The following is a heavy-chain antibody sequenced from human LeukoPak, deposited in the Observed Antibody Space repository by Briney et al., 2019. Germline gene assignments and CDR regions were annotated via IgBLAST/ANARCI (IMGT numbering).Heavy chain of an antibody. CDR1: GFTFSSYA. CDR3: ARQSIPRYSSWYYFDY. CDR2: ISYDESNK. Sequence: GRSLRLSCAASGFTFSSYAMHWVRQAPGKGLEWVALISYDESNKYYADSVKGRFTISRDNSKNTLYLQMNSLRAEDTAVYYCARQSIPRYSSWYYFDYWGQGTLVTVSS. D-gene: IGHD6-13*01. J-gene: IGHJ4*02. V-gene: IGHV3-30*04.